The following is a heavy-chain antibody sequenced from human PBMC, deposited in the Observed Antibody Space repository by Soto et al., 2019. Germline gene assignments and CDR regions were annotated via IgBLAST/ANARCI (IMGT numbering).Heavy chain of an antibody. CDR3: AREGIAVAGTDY. D-gene: IGHD6-19*01. CDR2: IIPILGIA. CDR1: GGTFSSYT. Sequence: QVQLVQSGAEVKKPGSSVKVSCKASGGTFSSYTISWVRQAPGQGLEWMGRIIPILGIANYAQKFQGRVTITADNSTSTAYMELSSLRSEDTAVYYCAREGIAVAGTDYWGQGTLVTVSS. J-gene: IGHJ4*02. V-gene: IGHV1-69*08.